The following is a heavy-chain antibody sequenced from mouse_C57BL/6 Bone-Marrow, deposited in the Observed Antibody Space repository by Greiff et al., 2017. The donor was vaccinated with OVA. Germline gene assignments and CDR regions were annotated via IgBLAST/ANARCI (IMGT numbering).Heavy chain of an antibody. CDR2: IYPRSGNT. V-gene: IGHV1-81*01. CDR1: GYTFTSYG. Sequence: QVQLQQSGAELARPGASVKLSCKASGYTFTSYGISWVKQRTGQGLEWIGEIYPRSGNTYYNEKFKGKATLTADKSSSTAYMELRSLTSEDSAVYFCARWLLKVFDYWGQGTTLTVSS. J-gene: IGHJ2*01. CDR3: ARWLLKVFDY. D-gene: IGHD2-3*01.